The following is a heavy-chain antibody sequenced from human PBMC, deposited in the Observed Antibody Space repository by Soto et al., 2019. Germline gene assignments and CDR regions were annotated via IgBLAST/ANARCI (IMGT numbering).Heavy chain of an antibody. Sequence: GGSLRLSCAASGFTFSSYGMHWVRQAPGKGLEWVAVIWYDGSNKYYADSVKGRFTISRDNSKNTLYLQMNSLRAEDTAVYYCARVMYYYDSSGYYYLDYWGQGTLVTVSS. V-gene: IGHV3-33*01. CDR1: GFTFSSYG. J-gene: IGHJ4*02. CDR2: IWYDGSNK. CDR3: ARVMYYYDSSGYYYLDY. D-gene: IGHD3-22*01.